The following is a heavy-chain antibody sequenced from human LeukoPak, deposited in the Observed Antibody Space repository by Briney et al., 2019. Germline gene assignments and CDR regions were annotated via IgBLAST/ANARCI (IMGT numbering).Heavy chain of an antibody. Sequence: GGSLRLSCLASGFPFSNYDMTWVRPAPGKGLEWVSSIRGSGATAFYADSVTGRFTISRDNSNNTLSLQMNSLRVDDTAIYYCARGHGDYYPGNYVAYWGQGAQVTVSS. CDR1: GFPFSNYD. V-gene: IGHV3-23*01. D-gene: IGHD4-17*01. J-gene: IGHJ4*02. CDR2: IRGSGATA. CDR3: ARGHGDYYPGNYVAY.